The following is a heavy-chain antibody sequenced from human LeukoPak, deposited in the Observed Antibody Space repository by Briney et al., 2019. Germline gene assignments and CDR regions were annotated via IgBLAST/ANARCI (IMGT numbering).Heavy chain of an antibody. D-gene: IGHD3-10*01. CDR3: ARERGQIYYCYMDV. CDR1: GGSISSYY. Sequence: SETLSLTCTVPGGSISSYYWSWIRQPPGKGLEWIGYIYYSGSTNYNPSLKSRVTISVDTSKNQFSLKLSSMTAADAAVYYCARERGQIYYCYMDVWGKGTTVTVSS. V-gene: IGHV4-59*01. J-gene: IGHJ6*03. CDR2: IYYSGST.